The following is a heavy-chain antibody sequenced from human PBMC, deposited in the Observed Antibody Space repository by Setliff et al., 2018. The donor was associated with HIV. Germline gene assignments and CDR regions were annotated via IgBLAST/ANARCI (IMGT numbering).Heavy chain of an antibody. CDR1: GGSSISSSYY. D-gene: IGHD2-15*01. CDR2: VYYRGVT. Sequence: SETLSLTCTVTGGSSISSSYYWVWIRQPPGKGLEWIGDVYYRGVTYYNASLKSRVTMSIDRSKNHFSLTMTSVTAADPAVYYCARRGRGAFPYYSIDYWGQGILVTVSS. J-gene: IGHJ4*02. CDR3: ARRGRGAFPYYSIDY. V-gene: IGHV4-39*02.